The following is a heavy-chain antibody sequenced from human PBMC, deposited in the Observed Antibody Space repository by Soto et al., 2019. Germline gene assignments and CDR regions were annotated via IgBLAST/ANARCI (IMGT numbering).Heavy chain of an antibody. V-gene: IGHV3-53*01. Sequence: GGSLRLSCAASGFTVSSNYMSWVRQAPGKGLEWVSVIYSGGSTYYADSVKGRFTISRDNSKNTLYLQMNSLRAEDTAVYYCARYSSSWFFDYWGQGTLVTVSS. D-gene: IGHD6-13*01. CDR3: ARYSSSWFFDY. J-gene: IGHJ4*02. CDR2: IYSGGST. CDR1: GFTVSSNY.